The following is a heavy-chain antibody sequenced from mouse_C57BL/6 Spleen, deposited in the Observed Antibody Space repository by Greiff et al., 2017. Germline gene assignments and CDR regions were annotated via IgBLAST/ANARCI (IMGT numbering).Heavy chain of an antibody. J-gene: IGHJ3*01. D-gene: IGHD2-4*01. CDR3: ARDYDVWFAY. CDR1: GYTFTDYY. Sequence: VQLQQSGPELVKLGASVKISCKASGYTFTDYYMNWVKQSHGKSLEWIGDINPNNGGTSYNQKFKGKATLTVDKSSSTAYMELRSLTSEDSAVYYCARDYDVWFAYWGQGTLVTVSA. CDR2: INPNNGGT. V-gene: IGHV1-26*01.